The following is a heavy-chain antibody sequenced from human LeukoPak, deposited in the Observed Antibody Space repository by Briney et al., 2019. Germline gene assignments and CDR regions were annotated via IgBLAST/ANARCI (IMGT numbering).Heavy chain of an antibody. D-gene: IGHD3-3*01. CDR1: GFTFSSYA. V-gene: IGHV3-23*01. CDR3: AKANYYDFWSGYYPIDY. CDR2: ISGSGGST. Sequence: GGSLRLSCAASGFTFSSYAMSWVPQAPGKGLEWVSAISGSGGSTYYADSVKGRFTISRDNSKNTLYLQMNSLRAEDRAVYYCAKANYYDFWSGYYPIDYWGQGTLVTVSS. J-gene: IGHJ4*02.